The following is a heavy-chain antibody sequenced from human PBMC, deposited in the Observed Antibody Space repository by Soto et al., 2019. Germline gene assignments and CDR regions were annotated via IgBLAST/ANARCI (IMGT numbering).Heavy chain of an antibody. Sequence: GASLRLSCAASGFTFDDYAMHWVRQAPGKGLEWVSGISWNSGSIGYADSVKGRFTISRDNAKNSLYLQMNSLRAEDTALYYCAKDPTTDYDILTGPFDYWGQGTLVTVSS. D-gene: IGHD3-9*01. J-gene: IGHJ4*02. V-gene: IGHV3-9*01. CDR3: AKDPTTDYDILTGPFDY. CDR2: ISWNSGSI. CDR1: GFTFDDYA.